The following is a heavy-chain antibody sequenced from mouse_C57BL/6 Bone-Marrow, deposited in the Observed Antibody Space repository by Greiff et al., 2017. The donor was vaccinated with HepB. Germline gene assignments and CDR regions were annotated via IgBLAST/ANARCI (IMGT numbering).Heavy chain of an antibody. Sequence: QVQLKESGAELVKPGASVKISCKASGYAFSSYWMNWVKQRPGKGLEWIGQIYPGDGDTNYNGKFKGKATLTADKSSSTAYMQLSSLTSEDSAVYFCARPLLWYFDVWGTGTTVTVSS. CDR3: ARPLLWYFDV. CDR2: IYPGDGDT. J-gene: IGHJ1*03. V-gene: IGHV1-80*01. CDR1: GYAFSSYW. D-gene: IGHD1-2*01.